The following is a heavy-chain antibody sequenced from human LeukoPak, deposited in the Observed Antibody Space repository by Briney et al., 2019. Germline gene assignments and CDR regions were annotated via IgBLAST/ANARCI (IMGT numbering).Heavy chain of an antibody. Sequence: SETLSLTCTVSGGSISSSSYYWGWIRQPPGKGLEWIGSIYYSGSTYYNPSLKSRVTISVDTSKNQFSLKLNSVTAADTAVYYCARVSWFPGTSYYYMDVWGKGTPVTVSS. J-gene: IGHJ6*03. V-gene: IGHV4-39*07. D-gene: IGHD1-1*01. CDR3: ARVSWFPGTSYYYMDV. CDR1: GGSISSSSYY. CDR2: IYYSGST.